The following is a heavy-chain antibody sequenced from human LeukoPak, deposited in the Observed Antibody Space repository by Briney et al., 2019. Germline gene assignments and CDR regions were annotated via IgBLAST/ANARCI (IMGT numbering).Heavy chain of an antibody. J-gene: IGHJ4*02. V-gene: IGHV1-8*03. Sequence: ASVKVSCKASGYTFTSYDINWVRQATGQGLEWMGWMNPNSGNTGYAQKFQGRVTITRNTSMSTAYMELSSLRAEDTAVYYCAKVREDIVVVVAATDPLDYWGQGTLVTVSS. CDR2: MNPNSGNT. D-gene: IGHD2-15*01. CDR1: GYTFTSYD. CDR3: AKVREDIVVVVAATDPLDY.